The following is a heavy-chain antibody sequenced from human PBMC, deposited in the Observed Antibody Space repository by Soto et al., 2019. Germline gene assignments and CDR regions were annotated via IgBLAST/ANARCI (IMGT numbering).Heavy chain of an antibody. Sequence: QVQLVQSGAEVKKPGSSVKVSCKASGGTFSSYTISWVRQAPGQGLEWMGRIIPILGIANYAQKFQGRVTITADKSTSTAYMELSSLRSEDTAVYYCARDLGGYNPGVYYYGMDVWGQGTTVTVSS. CDR2: IIPILGIA. J-gene: IGHJ6*02. V-gene: IGHV1-69*08. CDR1: GGTFSSYT. CDR3: ARDLGGYNPGVYYYGMDV. D-gene: IGHD5-12*01.